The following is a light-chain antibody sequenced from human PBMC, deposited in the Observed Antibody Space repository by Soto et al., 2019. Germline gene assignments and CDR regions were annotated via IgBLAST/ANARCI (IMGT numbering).Light chain of an antibody. CDR1: NSDVGGYNY. Sequence: QSALAQPPSAPGSPGQSVTISCTGTNSDVGGYNYVSWYQQHPGKAPKLMIYGVSKRPSGVPDRFSGSKSGNTASLTVSGLQAEDEADYYGSSYAGSSSFDVFGTGTKVTVL. CDR2: GVS. CDR3: SSYAGSSSFDV. J-gene: IGLJ1*01. V-gene: IGLV2-8*01.